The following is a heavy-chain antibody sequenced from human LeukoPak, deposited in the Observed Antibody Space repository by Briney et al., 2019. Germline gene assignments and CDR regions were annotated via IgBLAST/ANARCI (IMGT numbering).Heavy chain of an antibody. CDR1: GGTFSSYA. CDR3: ARDGGIVGVRDGMDV. J-gene: IGHJ6*02. V-gene: IGHV1-69*04. D-gene: IGHD1-26*01. Sequence: SVKVSCKASGGTFSSYAISWVRQAPGQGLEWMGRIIPILGIANYAQKFQSRVTITADKSTSTAYMELSSLRSEDTAVYYRARDGGIVGVRDGMDVWGQGTTVTVSS. CDR2: IIPILGIA.